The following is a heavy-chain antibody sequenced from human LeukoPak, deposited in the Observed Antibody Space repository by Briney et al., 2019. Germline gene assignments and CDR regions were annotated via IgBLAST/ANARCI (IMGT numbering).Heavy chain of an antibody. D-gene: IGHD3-10*01. V-gene: IGHV3-7*01. CDR3: ARVKYGSGPTGNFDY. CDR1: GFTFSSYW. CDR2: IKQDGSEK. J-gene: IGHJ4*02. Sequence: GGSLRLSCAASGFTFSSYWMSWVRQAPGKGLEWVANIKQDGSEKYYVDSVKGRFTISRDNAKNSLYLQMNSLRAEDTAVYYCARVKYGSGPTGNFDYWGQGTLVTVSS.